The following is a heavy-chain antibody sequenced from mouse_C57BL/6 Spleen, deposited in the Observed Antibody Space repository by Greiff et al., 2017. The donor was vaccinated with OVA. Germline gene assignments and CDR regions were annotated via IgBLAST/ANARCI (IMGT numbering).Heavy chain of an antibody. Sequence: EVKLMESGGGLVQPGGSMKLSCVASGFTFSNYWMNWVRQSPEKGLEWVAQIRLKSDNYATHYAESVKGRFTISRDDSKSSVYLQMNNLRAEDTGIYYCTGVLGELFAYWGQGTLVTVSA. D-gene: IGHD4-1*01. CDR3: TGVLGELFAY. CDR2: IRLKSDNYAT. J-gene: IGHJ3*01. V-gene: IGHV6-3*01. CDR1: GFTFSNYW.